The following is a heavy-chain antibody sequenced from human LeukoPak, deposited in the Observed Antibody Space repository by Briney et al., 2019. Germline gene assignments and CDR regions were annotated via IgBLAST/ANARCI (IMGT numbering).Heavy chain of an antibody. CDR2: IDPNNADT. CDR3: ARRSRNGLDAFDI. D-gene: IGHD1-14*01. CDR1: AYTFTGYY. J-gene: IGHJ3*02. Sequence: ASVKVSCKASAYTFTGYYMHWVRQAPGQGLEWMGWIDPNNADTDYAQKFQGRVTMTRDRSISTTYMGLSRLTSDDTAVYYCARRSRNGLDAFDIWGQGTMVTVSS. V-gene: IGHV1-2*02.